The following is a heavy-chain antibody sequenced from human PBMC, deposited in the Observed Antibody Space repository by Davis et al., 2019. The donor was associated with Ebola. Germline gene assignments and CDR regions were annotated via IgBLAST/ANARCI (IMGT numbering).Heavy chain of an antibody. CDR1: GDSVSINSAG. Sequence: PSETLSLTCDISGDSVSINSAGWNWIRQSPSRGLEWLGRTYYKSKWYNDYAVSVKSRITINPDTSKNQFSLQLNSVTPEDTALYYCARGWLRAGMDVWGEGTTVTVPS. CDR3: ARGWLRAGMDV. J-gene: IGHJ6*04. CDR2: TYYKSKWYN. V-gene: IGHV6-1*01. D-gene: IGHD5-18*01.